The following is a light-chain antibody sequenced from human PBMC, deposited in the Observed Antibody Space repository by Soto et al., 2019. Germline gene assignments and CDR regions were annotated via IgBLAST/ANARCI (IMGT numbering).Light chain of an antibody. CDR2: DAS. J-gene: IGKJ1*01. V-gene: IGKV3-15*01. CDR1: QSVGTH. Sequence: EIVMTQSPATLSLSPGERATLSCRASQSVGTHLPWYQQKPGQAPRLLLYDASPRATSIPARFSGSGSGTEFTLMSSRVQAEDFAVCCCQQYNNWPRTFGQGTKVEIK. CDR3: QQYNNWPRT.